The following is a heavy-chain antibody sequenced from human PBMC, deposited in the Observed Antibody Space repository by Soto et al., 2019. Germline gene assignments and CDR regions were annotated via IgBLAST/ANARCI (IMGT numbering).Heavy chain of an antibody. CDR3: AKRSNPPAAMKTPFDY. D-gene: IGHD2-2*01. Sequence: EVQVLDSGGGLVQPGGSLRLSCAASGFTFSTYAMSWVRQAPGKGLEWFSTISDSGGSTYYADSVKGRFTISRDNSKNTLYLQMNSLRAKATAVYSCAKRSNPPAAMKTPFDYWGQVTLVNVSS. J-gene: IGHJ4*02. CDR1: GFTFSTYA. V-gene: IGHV3-23*01. CDR2: ISDSGGST.